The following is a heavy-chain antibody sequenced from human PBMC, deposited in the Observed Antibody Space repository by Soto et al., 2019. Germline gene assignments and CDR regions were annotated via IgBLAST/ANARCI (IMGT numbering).Heavy chain of an antibody. CDR3: ARDLADDPDCFFDY. D-gene: IGHD2-21*02. Sequence: ASVKVSCKASGYTFTSYGISWVRQAPGQGLEWMGWISAYNGNTNYAQKLQGRVTFTRDTSTTTAHMELSSLTSEDTSLYYCARDLADDPDCFFDYWGQGTLVTVTS. CDR1: GYTFTSYG. V-gene: IGHV1-18*01. CDR2: ISAYNGNT. J-gene: IGHJ4*02.